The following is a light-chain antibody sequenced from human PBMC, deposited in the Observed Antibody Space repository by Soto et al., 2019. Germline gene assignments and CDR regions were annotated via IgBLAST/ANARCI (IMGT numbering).Light chain of an antibody. V-gene: IGKV3-11*01. Sequence: EIVLTQSPATLSLSPGERATLSCRASQSVSRYLAWYQQKPGQAPRLLIYDTSKRATGIPARFSGSGSGTDFTLTISRLEPEDSAVYYCQQRHMWPITFGQGTRLEIK. J-gene: IGKJ5*01. CDR3: QQRHMWPIT. CDR2: DTS. CDR1: QSVSRY.